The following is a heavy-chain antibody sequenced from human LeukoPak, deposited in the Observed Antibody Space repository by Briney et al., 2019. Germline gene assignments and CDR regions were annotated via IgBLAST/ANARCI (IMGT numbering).Heavy chain of an antibody. CDR2: IYYSGST. V-gene: IGHV4-59*08. CDR1: GGSLSSYY. CDR3: ARHGNYGPAYFDF. Sequence: SETLSLTCTVSGGSLSSYYWSWIRQPPGKGLEWIGYIYYSGSTTYNPSLKSRVTISVDTSKNQFSLKLSSVTAADTAVYYCARHGNYGPAYFDFWGQGTLVTVSS. J-gene: IGHJ4*02. D-gene: IGHD3-10*01.